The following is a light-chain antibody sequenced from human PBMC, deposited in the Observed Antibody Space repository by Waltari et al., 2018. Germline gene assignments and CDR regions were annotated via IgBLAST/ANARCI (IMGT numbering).Light chain of an antibody. CDR1: NNDVGAYNS. V-gene: IGLV2-14*03. CDR2: DVH. J-gene: IGLJ3*02. CDR3: TSFRSGASWV. Sequence: QSALTQPASVSGSPGQSIIISCAGTNNDVGAYNSVSCFQHHPGKAPKPIIHDVHKRPSGVSSRFSASKSDNTASLTISGLQAEDESNYYCTSFRSGASWVFGGGTTLTVL.